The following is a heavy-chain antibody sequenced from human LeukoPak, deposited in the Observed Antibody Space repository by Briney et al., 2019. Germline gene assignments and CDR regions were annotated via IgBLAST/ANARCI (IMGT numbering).Heavy chain of an antibody. CDR2: INPTGGST. Sequence: ASVKVSCKASGYIFTNFYMHWVRQAPGEGLEWMGIINPTGGSTSYAQKFQGRVTMTRDTSTSTAYMELRSLRSDDTAVYYCARVSPLGGLDYWGQGTLVTVSS. CDR3: ARVSPLGGLDY. D-gene: IGHD3-10*01. V-gene: IGHV1-46*01. J-gene: IGHJ4*02. CDR1: GYIFTNFY.